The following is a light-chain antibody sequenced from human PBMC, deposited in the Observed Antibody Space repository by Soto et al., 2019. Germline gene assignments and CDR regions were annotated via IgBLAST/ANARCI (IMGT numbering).Light chain of an antibody. CDR3: QQYNSYSPWT. CDR2: DAS. Sequence: DIQMTQSPSTLSASVGDRVTITCRASQSISSWLAWYQQKPGKAPKLLIYDASSLESGLPSRFSGSGSGTESTHPISSLQTDDFAAYYCQQYNSYSPWTFGQGTKVQIK. J-gene: IGKJ1*01. CDR1: QSISSW. V-gene: IGKV1-5*01.